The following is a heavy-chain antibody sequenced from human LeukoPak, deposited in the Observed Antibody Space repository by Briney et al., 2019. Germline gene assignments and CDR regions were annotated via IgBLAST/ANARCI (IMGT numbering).Heavy chain of an antibody. CDR3: ARGMGVLVPAATWFDP. V-gene: IGHV1-2*02. Sequence: ASVKVSCKASGGTFRTFAISWVRQAPGQGLEWMGWINPNSGGTNYAQKFQGGVTMTRDTSISTAYMDLSRLRSDDTAVYYCARGMGVLVPAATWFDPWGQGTLVTVSS. CDR2: INPNSGGT. J-gene: IGHJ5*02. D-gene: IGHD2-2*01. CDR1: GGTFRTFA.